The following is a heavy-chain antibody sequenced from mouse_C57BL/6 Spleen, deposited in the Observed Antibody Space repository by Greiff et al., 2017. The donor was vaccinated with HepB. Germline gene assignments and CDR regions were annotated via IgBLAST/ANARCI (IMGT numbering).Heavy chain of an antibody. CDR1: GFSLTSYA. D-gene: IGHD3-2*01. V-gene: IGHV2-9-1*01. J-gene: IGHJ4*01. CDR3: ARVPQTDYAMDY. Sequence: QVQLKESGPGLVAPSQSLSITCTVSGFSLTSYAISWVRQPPGKGLEWLGVIWNGGGNNYNSALKSRLSISKDNSKSQIFLKMNSLQTDDTARYYCARVPQTDYAMDYWGQGTSVTVSS. CDR2: IWNGGGN.